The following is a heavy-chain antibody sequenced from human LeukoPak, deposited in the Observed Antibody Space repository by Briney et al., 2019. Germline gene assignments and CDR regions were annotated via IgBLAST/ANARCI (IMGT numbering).Heavy chain of an antibody. V-gene: IGHV4-31*03. Sequence: PSETLSLTCTVSAGSIYTSTYWGWIRQHPGKGLEWIGYIYYSGSTYYNPSLKSRVTISVDTSKNQFSLKLSSVTAADTAVYYCASAGFGEFVFDYWGQGTLVTVSS. CDR3: ASAGFGEFVFDY. D-gene: IGHD3-10*01. J-gene: IGHJ4*02. CDR2: IYYSGST. CDR1: AGSIYTSTY.